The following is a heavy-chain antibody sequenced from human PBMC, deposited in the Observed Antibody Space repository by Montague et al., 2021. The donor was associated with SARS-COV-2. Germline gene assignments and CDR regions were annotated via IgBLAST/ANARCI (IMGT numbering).Heavy chain of an antibody. D-gene: IGHD6-19*01. CDR2: TYYRSKWYS. Sequence: CAISGDSVSSNSVAWSWIRQSPSGGLEWLGRTYYRSKWYSDYAPSVRGRLTVNPDASKNEFFLELNYVTPEDTAVYYCVRYSGWFYFDFWGQGTLVTVSS. CDR1: GDSVSSNSVA. CDR3: VRYSGWFYFDF. J-gene: IGHJ4*02. V-gene: IGHV6-1*01.